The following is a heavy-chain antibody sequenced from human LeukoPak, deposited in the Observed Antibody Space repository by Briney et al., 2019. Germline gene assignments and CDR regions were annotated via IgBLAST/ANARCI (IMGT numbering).Heavy chain of an antibody. CDR1: GGTFSSYA. CDR3: VRDSGSGSYSFDY. D-gene: IGHD3-10*01. Sequence: SVKVSCKASGGTFSSYAISWVRQAPGQRLKWIRGIIPSFGTANYAQKFQGRVTITADESTSTAYMELSSLRSEDTAVYYCVRDSGSGSYSFDYWGQGTLVTVSS. V-gene: IGHV1-69*01. CDR2: IIPSFGTA. J-gene: IGHJ4*02.